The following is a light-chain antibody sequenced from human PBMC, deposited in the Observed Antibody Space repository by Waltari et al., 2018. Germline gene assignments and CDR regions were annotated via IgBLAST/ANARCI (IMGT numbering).Light chain of an antibody. V-gene: IGLV2-23*02. Sequence: QSALTQPASVSGYPGQSITISCTGTHSDLELYHLLSLYQQRPGKAPKLMIYEFIKRPSGVSNRFSGSKSGNTASLTISVLQPEDEAHYYCCSYAGVRTFVVGTGTNVTVL. CDR1: HSDLELYHL. CDR3: CSYAGVRTFV. CDR2: EFI. J-gene: IGLJ1*01.